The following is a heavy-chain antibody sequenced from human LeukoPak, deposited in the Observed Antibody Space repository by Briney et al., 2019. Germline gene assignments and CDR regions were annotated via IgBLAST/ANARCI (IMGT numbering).Heavy chain of an antibody. CDR1: GFTFSSYE. D-gene: IGHD1-26*01. CDR2: ISSSGSTI. V-gene: IGHV3-48*03. Sequence: GGSLRLSCAASGFTFSSYEMNWVRQAPGKGLEWVSYISSSGSTIYYADSVKGRFTISRDNAKNSLYLQMNSLRGEDTALYHCAGGTHWELLSPFDYWGQGTLVTVSS. J-gene: IGHJ4*02. CDR3: AGGTHWELLSPFDY.